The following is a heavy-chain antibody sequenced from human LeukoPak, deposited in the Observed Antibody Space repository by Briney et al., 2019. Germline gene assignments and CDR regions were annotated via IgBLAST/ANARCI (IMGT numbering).Heavy chain of an antibody. Sequence: ASVKVSCKASGYTFTGYYMHWVRQAPGQGLEWMGWINPNSGGTNYAQKFQGRVTMTRDTSISTAYMELSRLRPDDTAVYYCARDRGSGYVWNWFDPWGQGTLVTVSS. CDR2: INPNSGGT. J-gene: IGHJ5*02. CDR3: ARDRGSGYVWNWFDP. D-gene: IGHD5-12*01. V-gene: IGHV1-2*02. CDR1: GYTFTGYY.